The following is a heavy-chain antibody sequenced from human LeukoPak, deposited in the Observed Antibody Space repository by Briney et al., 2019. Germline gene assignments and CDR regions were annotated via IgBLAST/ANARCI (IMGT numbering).Heavy chain of an antibody. Sequence: PWGSLRLSCAASGFTFSSYAMSWVRQAPGKGLEWVSAIIRIGGSTYYADSVKGRFTISRDNSTNTLYLKMNSLRAEDTAVYDCAKSGLRQLVGPFDYWGQGTLVTVSS. J-gene: IGHJ4*02. CDR2: IIRIGGST. CDR1: GFTFSSYA. V-gene: IGHV3-23*01. CDR3: AKSGLRQLVGPFDY. D-gene: IGHD6-13*01.